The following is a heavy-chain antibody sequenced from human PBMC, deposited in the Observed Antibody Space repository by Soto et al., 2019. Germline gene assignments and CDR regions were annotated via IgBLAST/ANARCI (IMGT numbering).Heavy chain of an antibody. CDR3: ATSVNSAMDFDY. D-gene: IGHD2-2*03. V-gene: IGHV1-46*01. CDR2: INPNGGST. CDR1: GYTFTHYY. J-gene: IGHJ4*02. Sequence: QVQLVQSGAEVKKPGASVKVSCKASGYTFTHYYIPWVRQAPGQGLEWMGIINPNGGSTTYAQKFRAGFTMTKDTSTSTVYMELSSLRSEDSAVYYCATSVNSAMDFDYWGQGTLVTVSS.